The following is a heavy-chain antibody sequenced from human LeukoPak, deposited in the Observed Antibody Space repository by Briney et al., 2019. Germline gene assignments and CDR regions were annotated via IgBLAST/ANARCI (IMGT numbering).Heavy chain of an antibody. J-gene: IGHJ6*02. D-gene: IGHD4-17*01. CDR1: GFTIGGFA. CDR3: AKDWGLDYAPGDV. V-gene: IGHV3-23*01. Sequence: GGSLRLSCAASGFTIGGFAMTWVRQAPGKGLEWVSSIGSDYKTHYSESVQGRFAISRDNSQSTVFLQMNSLRAEDTALYYCAKDWGLDYAPGDVWGLGTTVTVSS. CDR2: IGSDYKT.